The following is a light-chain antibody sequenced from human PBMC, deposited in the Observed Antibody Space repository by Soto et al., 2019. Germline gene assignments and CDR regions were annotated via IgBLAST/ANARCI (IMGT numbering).Light chain of an antibody. CDR3: QHYGISPVT. CDR1: QSVGTR. CDR2: GAS. V-gene: IGKV3-20*01. Sequence: TVLTQSPDTLSLSPGERSTLSCWASQSVGTRLAWYQQRPGQPPRLLISGASSRATGIPDRFSGSGSATDFTLTISRLEPEDFALYYCQHYGISPVTFGQGTRRRL. J-gene: IGKJ5*01.